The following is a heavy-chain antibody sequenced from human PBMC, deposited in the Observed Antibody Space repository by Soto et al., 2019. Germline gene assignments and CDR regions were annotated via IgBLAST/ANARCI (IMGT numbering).Heavy chain of an antibody. CDR2: IYPGDSDT. J-gene: IGHJ4*02. CDR1: GYTFTNFW. V-gene: IGHV5-51*01. CDR3: ARIWEMATVAACDY. Sequence: PGESLKISCRVSGYTFTNFWIGWVRQMPGKGLEWMGIIYPGDSDTRCSPPFQGQVTISVDKSITTAYLQWSGLKASGTAMYYCARIWEMATVAACDYWGQGTLVTVSS. D-gene: IGHD3-16*01.